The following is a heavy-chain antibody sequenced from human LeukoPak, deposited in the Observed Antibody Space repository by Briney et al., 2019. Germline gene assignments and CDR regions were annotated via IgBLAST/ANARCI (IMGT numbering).Heavy chain of an antibody. D-gene: IGHD3-16*02. CDR3: ARVGRGDYVWGSYRSYYFDY. CDR2: IYYSGST. V-gene: IGHV4-59*01. CDR1: GGSISSYY. J-gene: IGHJ4*02. Sequence: SETLSLTCTVSGGSISSYYWSWIRQPPGKGLEWIGYIYYSGSTNYNPSLKSRVTISVDTSKNQFSLKLSSVTAADTAVYYCARVGRGDYVWGSYRSYYFDYWGQGTLVTVSS.